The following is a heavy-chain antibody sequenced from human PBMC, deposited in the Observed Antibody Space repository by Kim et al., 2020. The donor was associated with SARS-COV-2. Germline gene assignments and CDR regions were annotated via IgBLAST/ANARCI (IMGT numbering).Heavy chain of an antibody. Sequence: PVKGRFSSSRDDSKNTLYRQMNSLKTEDTAVYYCTTDECSGGNCYNAYDIWGQGTLVTVSS. V-gene: IGHV3-15*01. J-gene: IGHJ3*02. CDR3: TTDECSGGNCYNAYDI. D-gene: IGHD2-15*01.